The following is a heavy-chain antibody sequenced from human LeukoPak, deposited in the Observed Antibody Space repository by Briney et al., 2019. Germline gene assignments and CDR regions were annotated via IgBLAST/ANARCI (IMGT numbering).Heavy chain of an antibody. D-gene: IGHD4-23*01. CDR1: GFTLSSYA. V-gene: IGHV3-21*01. Sequence: GESLSLSCTGSGFTLSSYAMNWVRRAPGQGLEWVSSISSSSSDIYYTDSVKGRFTISRDNDKNSLYLQMNSLRAEDTAVYYCVTDYGGSSGAFDIWGQGTMVTVSS. CDR2: ISSSSSDI. CDR3: VTDYGGSSGAFDI. J-gene: IGHJ3*02.